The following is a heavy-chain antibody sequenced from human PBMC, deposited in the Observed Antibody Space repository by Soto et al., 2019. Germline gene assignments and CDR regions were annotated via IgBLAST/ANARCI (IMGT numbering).Heavy chain of an antibody. Sequence: VSLRLSCAASGXTLSSYSMDWVRQAPGKGLEWVSSIISSSSYIYYADSVKGLFTISIDNANNSLYLQMNSMRAEDTAAYYCAREIKMADGATFGYWGQGTLGTVSA. CDR1: GXTLSSYS. V-gene: IGHV3-21*04. CDR3: AREIKMADGATFGY. J-gene: IGHJ4*02. D-gene: IGHD1-26*01. CDR2: IISSSSYI.